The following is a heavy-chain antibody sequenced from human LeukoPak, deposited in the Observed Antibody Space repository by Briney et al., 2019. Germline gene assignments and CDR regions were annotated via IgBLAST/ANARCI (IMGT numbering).Heavy chain of an antibody. J-gene: IGHJ4*02. V-gene: IGHV1-2*02. CDR1: GYTFTGHY. CDR3: ARGPSRDY. CDR2: INPNSGGT. Sequence: SLKLSCKASGYTFTGHYMHWVRQAPGQGLEWMGWINPNSGGTNCAQKFQDRVTMTRDTSISTAYMELRRLRSDDTAVYYCARGPSRDYWGQGTLVTVSS.